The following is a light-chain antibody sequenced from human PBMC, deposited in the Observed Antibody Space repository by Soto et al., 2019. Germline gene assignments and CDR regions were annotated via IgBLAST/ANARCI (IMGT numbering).Light chain of an antibody. J-gene: IGLJ1*01. CDR1: SSDVGVYNF. CDR3: SSYTTSSTYV. V-gene: IGLV2-14*01. CDR2: EVT. Sequence: LTQPASVSGSPGQSITISCTGTSSDVGVYNFVSWYQQHPGKAPKLMIYEVTYRPSGVSNRFSGSKSGNTASLTISGLQAEDEADYYCSSYTTSSTYVFGTGTKVTVL.